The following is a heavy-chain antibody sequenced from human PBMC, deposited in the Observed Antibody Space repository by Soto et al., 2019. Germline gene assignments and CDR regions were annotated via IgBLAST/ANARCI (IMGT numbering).Heavy chain of an antibody. CDR3: ARGHTYYYDSSGYYLFDY. CDR2: ISAYNGNT. Sequence: QVQLVQSGAEVKKPGASVKVSCKASGYTFTSYGISWVRQAPGQGLEWMGWISAYNGNTNYAQKLQGRVTMTTDTSTSTAYMELRSLRSDDSSVYYCARGHTYYYDSSGYYLFDYWGQGTLVTVSS. D-gene: IGHD3-22*01. J-gene: IGHJ4*02. CDR1: GYTFTSYG. V-gene: IGHV1-18*01.